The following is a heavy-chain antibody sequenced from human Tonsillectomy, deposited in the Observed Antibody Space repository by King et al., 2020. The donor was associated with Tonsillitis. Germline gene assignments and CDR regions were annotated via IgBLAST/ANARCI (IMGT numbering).Heavy chain of an antibody. Sequence: VQLVESGGGLVQPGGSLRLSCAASGFSFSSSDMHWVRQAPGKGLEWVSVIGAAGDTYYSGSVKGRFTITRENAKNSFYLQMNSLRAGDTAVYYCVRAIYSSGWYHYAMDVWGQGTTVTVSS. V-gene: IGHV3-13*01. J-gene: IGHJ6*02. CDR2: IGAAGDT. D-gene: IGHD6-19*01. CDR1: GFSFSSSD. CDR3: VRAIYSSGWYHYAMDV.